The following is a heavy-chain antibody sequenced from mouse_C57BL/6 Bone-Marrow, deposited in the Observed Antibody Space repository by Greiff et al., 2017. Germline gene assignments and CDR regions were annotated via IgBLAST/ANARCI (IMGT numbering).Heavy chain of an antibody. CDR3: ASPHYYGSSYGGAMDY. CDR1: GYSFTGYY. D-gene: IGHD1-1*01. CDR2: INPSTGGT. Sequence: VQLQQSGPELVKPGASVKISCKASGYSFTGYYMHWVKQSSEKSLEWIGEINPSTGGTSYNQKFKGKATLTVDKSSSTAYMQLKSLTSEDSAVYYCASPHYYGSSYGGAMDYWGQGTSVTVSS. V-gene: IGHV1-43*01. J-gene: IGHJ4*01.